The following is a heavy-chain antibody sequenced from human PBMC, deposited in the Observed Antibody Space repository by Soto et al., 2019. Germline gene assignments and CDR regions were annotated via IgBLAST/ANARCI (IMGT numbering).Heavy chain of an antibody. CDR3: ARGGRNNDFWSGYYTGYYYYYMDV. J-gene: IGHJ6*03. V-gene: IGHV4-59*08. CDR1: GGSISSYY. D-gene: IGHD3-3*01. CDR2: IYYSGST. Sequence: TLSLTCTVSGGSISSYYWSWIRQPPGKGLEWIGYIYYSGSTNYNPSLKSRVTISVDTSKNQFSLKLSSVTAADTAVYYCARGGRNNDFWSGYYTGYYYYYMDVWGKGTTVTVSS.